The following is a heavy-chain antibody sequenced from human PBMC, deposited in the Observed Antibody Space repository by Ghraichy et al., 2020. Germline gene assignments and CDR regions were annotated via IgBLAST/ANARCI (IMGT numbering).Heavy chain of an antibody. V-gene: IGHV3-48*03. CDR2: ILSSGSTV. J-gene: IGHJ3*01. Sequence: GESLNISCAASGFTFSSHEMNWVRHAPGKGLEWVSYILSSGSTVYYADSVKGRFTISRDNAKNSLYLQMNSLRAEDTAVYYCARGGYCSGGTCYLLNAFDVWGQGTVVTVSS. CDR3: ARGGYCSGGTCYLLNAFDV. CDR1: GFTFSSHE. D-gene: IGHD2-15*01.